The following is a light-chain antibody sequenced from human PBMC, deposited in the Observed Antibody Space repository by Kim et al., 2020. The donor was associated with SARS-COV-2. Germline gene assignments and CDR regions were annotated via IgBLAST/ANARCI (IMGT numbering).Light chain of an antibody. CDR1: SSDVGGYNY. J-gene: IGLJ3*02. CDR3: SSYAGSSSLL. CDR2: AVT. V-gene: IGLV2-11*01. Sequence: GQSVTNSCPGTSSDVGGYNYVSWYQLHPGKAPKLMIYAVTERPSGVPDRFSGSKSGNTAFLTISGLQAEDEADYYCSSYAGSSSLLFGGGTQLTVL.